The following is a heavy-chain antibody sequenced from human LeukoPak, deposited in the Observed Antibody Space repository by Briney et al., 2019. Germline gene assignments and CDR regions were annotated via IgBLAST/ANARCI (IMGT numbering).Heavy chain of an antibody. CDR2: IYYSGST. V-gene: IGHV4-39*07. D-gene: IGHD2-8*01. Sequence: SETLSLTCTVSGGSISSSSYYWGWIRQPPGKGLEWIGSIYYSGSTYYNPSLKSRVTISVDTSKNQFSLKLSSVTAADTAVYYCARDNGGYDRAFDYWGQGTLVTVSS. CDR1: GGSISSSSYY. J-gene: IGHJ4*02. CDR3: ARDNGGYDRAFDY.